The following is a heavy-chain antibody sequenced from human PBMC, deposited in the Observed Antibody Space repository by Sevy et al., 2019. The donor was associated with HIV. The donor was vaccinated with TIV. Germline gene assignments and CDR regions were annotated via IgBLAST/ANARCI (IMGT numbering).Heavy chain of an antibody. V-gene: IGHV3-33*01. CDR2: IWYDGSNK. CDR1: GFTFSSYG. D-gene: IGHD5-12*01. J-gene: IGHJ4*02. Sequence: GGSLRLSCAASGFTFSSYGMHWVRQAPGKGLEWVAVIWYDGSNKYYADSVKGRFTISRANSKNTLYLQMNSLRAEDTAVYYCARGNWVRWLQLAGFDYWGQGTLVTVSS. CDR3: ARGNWVRWLQLAGFDY.